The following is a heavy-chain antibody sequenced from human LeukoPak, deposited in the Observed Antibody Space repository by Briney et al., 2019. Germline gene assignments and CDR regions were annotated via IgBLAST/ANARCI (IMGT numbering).Heavy chain of an antibody. CDR1: VGSISSGNW. D-gene: IGHD2-2*02. J-gene: IGHJ6*02. V-gene: IGHV4-4*03. CDR3: ATAPILRGEGGEHYKYGMDV. Sequence: PPETLSLTCGVSVGSISSGNWWSWVRQSPGKGLEWIGEIYHNGTPNYNPSLKSLVTISADTFKNHFSLKLTSVTAADTAVYYCATAPILRGEGGEHYKYGMDVWGQGTTVFVSS. CDR2: IYHNGTP.